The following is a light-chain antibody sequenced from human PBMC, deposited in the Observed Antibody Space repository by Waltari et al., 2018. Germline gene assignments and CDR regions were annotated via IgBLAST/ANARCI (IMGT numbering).Light chain of an antibody. CDR2: NIT. J-gene: IGLJ3*02. CDR3: GTWDSSLRTVL. Sequence: QSVLTQPPSVSAAPGQKVTIPCSGTRSNIGTGHLTWYQKIPATAPKLLIYNITERPSGIPARFSGSRSGTSATLDITGVQTGDEAHYYCGTWDSSLRTVLFGGGTKLTVL. V-gene: IGLV1-51*01. CDR1: RSNIGTGH.